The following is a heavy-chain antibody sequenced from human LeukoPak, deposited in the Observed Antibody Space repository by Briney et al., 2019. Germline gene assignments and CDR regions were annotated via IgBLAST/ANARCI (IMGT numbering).Heavy chain of an antibody. CDR1: GFTVSSNY. CDR3: ARVVRGVIDY. V-gene: IGHV3-66*01. J-gene: IGHJ4*02. Sequence: EGSLRLSCAASGFTVSSNYMSWVRQAPGKGLEWVSVIYSGGSTYYADSVKGRFTISRDNSKNTLYLQMNSLRAEDTAVYYCARVVRGVIDYWGQGTLVTVSS. D-gene: IGHD3-10*01. CDR2: IYSGGST.